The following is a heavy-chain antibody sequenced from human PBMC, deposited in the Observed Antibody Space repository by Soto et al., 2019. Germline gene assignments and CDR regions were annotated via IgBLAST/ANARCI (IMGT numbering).Heavy chain of an antibody. V-gene: IGHV4-30-2*01. D-gene: IGHD3-9*01. CDR2: IYHSGST. CDR1: GGSISSGGYS. J-gene: IGHJ4*02. Sequence: QLQLQESGSGLVKPSQTLSLTCAVSGGSISSGGYSWSWIRQPPGKGLEWIGYIYHSGSTYSNPSLKSRVTISVDRAKNQFSLKLSSVTAADTAVYYCARGGGWYYDILTGYYIGGAEWYYFDYWGQGTLVTVSS. CDR3: ARGGGWYYDILTGYYIGGAEWYYFDY.